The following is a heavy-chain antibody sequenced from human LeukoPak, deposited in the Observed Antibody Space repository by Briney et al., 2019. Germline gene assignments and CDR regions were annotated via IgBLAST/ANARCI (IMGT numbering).Heavy chain of an antibody. V-gene: IGHV5-51*01. CDR2: IYPADSDI. CDR1: GYTFSDLW. D-gene: IGHD2/OR15-2a*01. J-gene: IGHJ4*02. CDR3: ARFEVNHADGTTYYYFDY. Sequence: GESLKISCKASGYTFSDLWIGWVRQMPGEGLEWMGIIYPADSDIRYGPSFQGQVSLSVDKSTNTAFLQWSSLKASDTAMYYCARFEVNHADGTTYYYFDYWGQGTLVTVSS.